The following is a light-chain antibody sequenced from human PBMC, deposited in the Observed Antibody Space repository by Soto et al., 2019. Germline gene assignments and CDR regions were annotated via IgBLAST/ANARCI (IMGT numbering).Light chain of an antibody. Sequence: DLQIPTSNSNRSGSVGYIFPITGRASQTISNWLAWYQQKPGKDPKLLIYKASTLKSGVPSRFSGSGSGTEFTLTISSLQPDDFATYYCQHYNSYSEACGQGTKGDLK. CDR3: QHYNSYSEA. CDR2: KAS. J-gene: IGKJ1*01. CDR1: QTISNW. V-gene: IGKV1-5*03.